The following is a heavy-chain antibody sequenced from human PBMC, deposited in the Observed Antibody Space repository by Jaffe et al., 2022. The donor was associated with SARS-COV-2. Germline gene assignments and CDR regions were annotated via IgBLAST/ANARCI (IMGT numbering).Heavy chain of an antibody. CDR1: GFTFSAYT. Sequence: EVQLVESGGGLIQPGGSLRLSCAASGFTFSAYTMNWVRQAPGKGLEWISYISPSSSTIRYADSVKGRFTISRDNAKNSLFLEMNSLRAEDTALYYCAKKRSGDEFDYWGQGTLVTVSS. D-gene: IGHD2-21*01. V-gene: IGHV3-48*01. J-gene: IGHJ4*02. CDR3: AKKRSGDEFDY. CDR2: ISPSSSTI.